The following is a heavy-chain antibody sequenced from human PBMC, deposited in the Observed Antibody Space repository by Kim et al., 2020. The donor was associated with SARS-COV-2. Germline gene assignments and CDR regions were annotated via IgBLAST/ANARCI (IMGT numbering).Heavy chain of an antibody. V-gene: IGHV3-48*02. CDR3: ARDRDWTFDY. J-gene: IGHJ4*02. Sequence: GGSLRLSCAASGFTFSSHSMNWVRQAPGKGLEWVSYISSSSGTIYYADSVKGRFTISRDNAKNSLYLQMNSLRDDDTAVYYCARDRDWTFDYGCQGTLVTVSS. D-gene: IGHD1-1*01. CDR1: GFTFSSHS. CDR2: ISSSSGTI.